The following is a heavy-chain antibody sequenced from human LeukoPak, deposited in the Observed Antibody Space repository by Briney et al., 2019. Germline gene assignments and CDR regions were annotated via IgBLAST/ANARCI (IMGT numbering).Heavy chain of an antibody. J-gene: IGHJ4*02. D-gene: IGHD3-22*01. Sequence: SETLSLTCAVYGGSFSGYYWSWIRQPPGKGLEWIGYIYYSGSTNYNPSLKSRVTISVDTSKNQFSLKLSSVTAADTAVYYCAKLGDHSSGYYLGYFDYWGQGTLVTVSS. V-gene: IGHV4-59*01. CDR2: IYYSGST. CDR1: GGSFSGYY. CDR3: AKLGDHSSGYYLGYFDY.